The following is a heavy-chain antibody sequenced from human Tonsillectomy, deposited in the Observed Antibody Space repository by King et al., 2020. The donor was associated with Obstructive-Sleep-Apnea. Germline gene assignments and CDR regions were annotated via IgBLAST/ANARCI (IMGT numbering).Heavy chain of an antibody. CDR1: GFTFSSYW. Sequence: VQLVESGGGLVQPGGSLRRSCAASGFTFSSYWMSWVRQAPGKVLEWVANKKQDGSERDYGGSLKGRFTISRDNAKNSLFLQLNSLSAEDTAVYYCARDAYSNPWVDYYGVDVWGQGTTVTVSS. CDR2: KKQDGSER. V-gene: IGHV3-7*01. D-gene: IGHD6-13*01. CDR3: ARDAYSNPWVDYYGVDV. J-gene: IGHJ6*02.